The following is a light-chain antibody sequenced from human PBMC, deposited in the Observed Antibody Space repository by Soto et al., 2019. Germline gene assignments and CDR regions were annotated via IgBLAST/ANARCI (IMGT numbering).Light chain of an antibody. CDR2: EAS. V-gene: IGLV2-14*01. CDR3: YPFTTGNTLYV. Sequence: TPPASVSGSTGQSITISCTGPTRDVGGYDYFSWYQQHPGQAPKLLIYEASNRPSGVSHRFSGSKAGNTASLSISGLQAENEADYYGYPFTTGNTLYVFGTGTRSPS. CDR1: TRDVGGYDY. J-gene: IGLJ1*01.